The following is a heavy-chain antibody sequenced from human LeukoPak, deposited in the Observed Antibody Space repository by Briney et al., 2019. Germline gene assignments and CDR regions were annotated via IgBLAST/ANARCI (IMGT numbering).Heavy chain of an antibody. J-gene: IGHJ6*03. V-gene: IGHV3-7*01. CDR1: GFTFSSYW. CDR2: IKQDGSEK. Sequence: GGSLRLSCAASGFTFSSYWMSWVRQAPGKGLEWVANIKQDGSEKYYVDSVKGRFTISRDNAKNSLYLQMNSLRVEDTAVYYCARDSSIRYGYRGYYYYYYMDVWGKGTTVIVSS. D-gene: IGHD5-18*01. CDR3: ARDSSIRYGYRGYYYYYYMDV.